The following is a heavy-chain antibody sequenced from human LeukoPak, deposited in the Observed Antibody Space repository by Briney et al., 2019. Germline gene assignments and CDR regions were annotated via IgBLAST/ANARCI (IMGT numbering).Heavy chain of an antibody. CDR1: GYTFTSYY. CDR2: IDPSGGGT. D-gene: IGHD3-10*01. Sequence: ASVKVSCKASGYTFTSYYMHWVRQAPGQGLEWMGIIDPSGGGTSYAQRFQGRVTMTRDTSTSTVYMELSSLRSEDTAVSYCASLGSGSSPIIDFDYWGQGTLVTVSS. J-gene: IGHJ4*02. CDR3: ASLGSGSSPIIDFDY. V-gene: IGHV1-46*01.